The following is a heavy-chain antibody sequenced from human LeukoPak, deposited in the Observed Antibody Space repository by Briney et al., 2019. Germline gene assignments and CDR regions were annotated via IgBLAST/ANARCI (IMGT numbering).Heavy chain of an antibody. CDR3: ARAPPHYYYGMDV. J-gene: IGHJ6*02. V-gene: IGHV1-2*02. Sequence: ASVKVSCKASGYTFTGYYMHWVRQAPGQGLEWMGWINPNSGGTNYAQKFQGRVTTTRDTSISTAYMELSRLRSDDTAVYYCARAPPHYYYGMDVWGQGTTVTVSS. CDR2: INPNSGGT. CDR1: GYTFTGYY.